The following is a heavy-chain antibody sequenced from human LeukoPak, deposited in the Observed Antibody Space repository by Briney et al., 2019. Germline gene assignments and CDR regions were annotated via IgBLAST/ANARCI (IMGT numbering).Heavy chain of an antibody. CDR1: GFTFTDYY. CDR3: TKLDPRGKGNNIDTFDM. D-gene: IGHD2/OR15-2a*01. CDR2: IDSSATTI. J-gene: IGHJ3*02. Sequence: GGSLRLSRAASGFTFTDYYMTWIRQAPGRGLGWVSYIDSSATTIYYADSVKGRFTISRDNAKNSLYLQMNSLRAEDTAVYYCTKLDPRGKGNNIDTFDMWGQGTMVTVSS. V-gene: IGHV3-11*01.